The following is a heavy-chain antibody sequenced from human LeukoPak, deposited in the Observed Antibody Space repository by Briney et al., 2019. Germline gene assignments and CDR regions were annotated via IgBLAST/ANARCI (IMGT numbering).Heavy chain of an antibody. CDR2: IRYDGSKE. CDR3: ARRENYDILTGYYTWFDP. CDR1: GFTFNTYG. J-gene: IGHJ5*02. Sequence: GGSLRLSCAASGFTFNTYGMHWVRQAPGKGLEWVAFIRYDGSKEYFADSVKGRFTISRDNSKNTLYLHMNTLRAEDTAVYYCARRENYDILTGYYTWFDPWGQGTLVTVSS. D-gene: IGHD3-9*01. V-gene: IGHV3-30*02.